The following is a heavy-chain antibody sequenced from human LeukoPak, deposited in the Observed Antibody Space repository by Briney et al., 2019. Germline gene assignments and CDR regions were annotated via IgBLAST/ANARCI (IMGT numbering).Heavy chain of an antibody. J-gene: IGHJ4*02. D-gene: IGHD1-26*01. V-gene: IGHV4-59*01. CDR1: GGSISSDY. Sequence: SETLSLTCTVSGGSISSDYWSWIRQTPGKGLEWIGYIYYSGSTTYNPSLKSRVTTSVDTSKNQFSLKLSSVTAADTAVYYCARVPSIVGATNRAYLDYWGQGTLVTVSS. CDR2: IYYSGST. CDR3: ARVPSIVGATNRAYLDY.